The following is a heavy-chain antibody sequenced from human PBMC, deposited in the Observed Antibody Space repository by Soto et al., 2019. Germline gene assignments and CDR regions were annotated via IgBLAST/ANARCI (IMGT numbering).Heavy chain of an antibody. CDR2: TYSRSKWYN. Sequence: PSQTLSLTCAISGYSVSSNTASWNWVRQSPSRGLEWLGRTYSRSKWYNDYAVSVKSRIIINPDTSKNQFSLQLNSVTPEDTAVYYCAKGDNLGTKTGSAFDPWGQGIMVTVSS. CDR1: GYSVSSNTAS. J-gene: IGHJ5*02. D-gene: IGHD1-1*01. V-gene: IGHV6-1*01. CDR3: AKGDNLGTKTGSAFDP.